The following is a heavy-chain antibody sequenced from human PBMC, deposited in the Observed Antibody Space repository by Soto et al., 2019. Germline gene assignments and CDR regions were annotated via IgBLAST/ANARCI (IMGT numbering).Heavy chain of an antibody. J-gene: IGHJ4*02. V-gene: IGHV4-34*01. Sequence: SSETLSLTCAVYGGSFSGYYWSWIRQPPGKGLEWIGEINHSGSTNYNPSLKSRVTISVDTSKNQFSLKLSSVTAADTAVYYCARGSRTRITMVRGASNKYFDYWGQGTLVTVSS. CDR2: INHSGST. CDR3: ARGSRTRITMVRGASNKYFDY. D-gene: IGHD3-10*01. CDR1: GGSFSGYY.